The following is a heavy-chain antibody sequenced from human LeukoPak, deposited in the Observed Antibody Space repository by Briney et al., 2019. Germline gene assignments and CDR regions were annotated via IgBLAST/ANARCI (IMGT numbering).Heavy chain of an antibody. J-gene: IGHJ4*02. CDR1: GYSFTSYW. D-gene: IGHD3-22*01. V-gene: IGHV5-51*01. Sequence: GESLKISFKGSGYSFTSYWIGWVRPLPGKGLEWMGIIYPGDSDTRYSPSFQGQVTISADKSISTAYLQWSSLEASDTAMYYCARLTYYDSSGYDWYYFDYWGQGTLVTVSS. CDR2: IYPGDSDT. CDR3: ARLTYYDSSGYDWYYFDY.